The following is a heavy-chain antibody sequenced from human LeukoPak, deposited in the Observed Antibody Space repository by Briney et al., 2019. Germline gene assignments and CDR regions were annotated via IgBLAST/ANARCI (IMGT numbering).Heavy chain of an antibody. CDR2: INPSGGST. CDR3: AREDRVAGTCPAY. J-gene: IGHJ4*02. D-gene: IGHD6-19*01. CDR1: GYTFTGYY. V-gene: IGHV1-46*01. Sequence: ASVKVSCKASGYTFTGYYMHWVRQAPGQGLEWMGIINPSGGSTSYAQKFQGRVTMTRDTSTSTVYMELSSLRSEDTAVCYCAREDRVAGTCPAYWGQGTLVTVSP.